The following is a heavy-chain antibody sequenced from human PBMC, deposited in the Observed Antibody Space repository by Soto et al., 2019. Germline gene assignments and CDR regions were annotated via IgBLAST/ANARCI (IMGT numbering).Heavy chain of an antibody. J-gene: IGHJ5*02. CDR2: FDPEDGET. D-gene: IGHD3-9*01. CDR1: GYTLTELS. V-gene: IGHV1-24*01. Sequence: ASVKVSCKVSGYTLTELSMHWVRQAPGKGLEWMGGFDPEDGETIYAQKFQGRVTMTEDTSTDTAYMELSSLRSEDTAVYYCAAATFYYAILAGYYNWWLDPWGQGTLVTVS. CDR3: AAATFYYAILAGYYNWWLDP.